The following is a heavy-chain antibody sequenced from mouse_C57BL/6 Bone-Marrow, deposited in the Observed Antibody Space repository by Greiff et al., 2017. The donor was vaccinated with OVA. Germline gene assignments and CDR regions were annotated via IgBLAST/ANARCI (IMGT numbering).Heavy chain of an antibody. D-gene: IGHD1-1*01. V-gene: IGHV1-62-2*01. CDR1: GYTFTEYT. J-gene: IGHJ2*01. CDR2: FYPGSGSI. CDR3: ARREGPHYYGSPFDY. Sequence: QVQLKQSGAELVKPGASVKLSCKASGYTFTEYTIHWVKQRSGQGLEWIGWFYPGSGSIKYNEKFKDKATLTADKSSSTVYMELSRLTSEDSAVYFCARREGPHYYGSPFDYWGQGTTLTVSS.